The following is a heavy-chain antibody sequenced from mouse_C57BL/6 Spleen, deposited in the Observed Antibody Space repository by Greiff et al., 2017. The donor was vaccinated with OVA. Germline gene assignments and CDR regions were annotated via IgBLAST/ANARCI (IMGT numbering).Heavy chain of an antibody. Sequence: EVMLVESGGGLVKPGGSLKLSCAASGFTFSSYAMSWVRQTPEKRLEWVATISDGGSYTYYPDNVKGRFTISRDNAKNNLYLQMSHLKSEDTAMYYCARGNYYGSSGYFDVWGTGTTVTVSS. CDR2: ISDGGSYT. D-gene: IGHD1-1*01. CDR3: ARGNYYGSSGYFDV. CDR1: GFTFSSYA. V-gene: IGHV5-4*03. J-gene: IGHJ1*03.